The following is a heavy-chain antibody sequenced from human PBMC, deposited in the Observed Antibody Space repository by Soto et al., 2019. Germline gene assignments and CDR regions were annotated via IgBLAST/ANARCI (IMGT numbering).Heavy chain of an antibody. CDR2: ISAYNGNT. CDR3: ARKYSSGWALWFDP. CDR1: GYTFTSYG. J-gene: IGHJ5*02. D-gene: IGHD6-19*01. V-gene: IGHV1-18*01. Sequence: ASVKVSCNTSGYTFTSYGISWVRHTNGQGLEWMGWISAYNGNTNYAQKLQGRVTMTTDTSTSTAYMELRSLRSDDTAVYYCARKYSSGWALWFDPWGQGTLVTVSS.